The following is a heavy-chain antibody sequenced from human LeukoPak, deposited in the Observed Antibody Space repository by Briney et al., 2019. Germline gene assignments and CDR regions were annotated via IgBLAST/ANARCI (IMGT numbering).Heavy chain of an antibody. CDR3: AKGLITMIVAAYFQH. Sequence: PGGSLRLSCAASGFTFSSYAMSWVRQAPGKGLEWVSAISGSGGSTYCADSVKGRFTISRDNSKNTLYLQMNSLRAEDTAVYYCAKGLITMIVAAYFQHWGQGTLVTVSS. J-gene: IGHJ1*01. D-gene: IGHD3-22*01. V-gene: IGHV3-23*01. CDR1: GFTFSSYA. CDR2: ISGSGGST.